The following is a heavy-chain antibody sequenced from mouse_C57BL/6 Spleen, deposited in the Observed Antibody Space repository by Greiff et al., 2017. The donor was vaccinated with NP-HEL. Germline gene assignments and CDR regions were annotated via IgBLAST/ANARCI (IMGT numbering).Heavy chain of an antibody. V-gene: IGHV1-43*01. D-gene: IGHD2-4*01. CDR3: ARGGLRRYFDV. CDR2: INPSTGGT. Sequence: VQLQQSGPELVKPGASVKISCKASGYSFTGYYMHWVKQSSEKSLEWIGEINPSTGGTSYNQKFKGKATLNVDKSSSTAYMQLKSLTSEDSAVYYCARGGLRRYFDVWGTGTTVTVSS. J-gene: IGHJ1*03. CDR1: GYSFTGYY.